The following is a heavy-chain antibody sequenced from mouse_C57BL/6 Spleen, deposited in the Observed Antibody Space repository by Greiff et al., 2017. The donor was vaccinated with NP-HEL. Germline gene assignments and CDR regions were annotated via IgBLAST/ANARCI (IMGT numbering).Heavy chain of an antibody. D-gene: IGHD1-1*01. CDR2: FYPGSGSI. Sequence: VQLVESGAELVKPGASVKLSCKASGYTFTEYTIHWVKQRSGQGLEWIGWFYPGSGSIKYNEKFKDKATLTADKSSSTVYMELSRLTSEDSAVYFCARHEEAYYYGSSPLAYWGQGTLVTVSA. J-gene: IGHJ3*01. CDR1: GYTFTEYT. CDR3: ARHEEAYYYGSSPLAY. V-gene: IGHV1-62-2*01.